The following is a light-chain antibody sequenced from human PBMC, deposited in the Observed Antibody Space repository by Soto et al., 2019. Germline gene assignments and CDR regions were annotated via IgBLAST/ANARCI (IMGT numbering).Light chain of an antibody. CDR2: EVT. J-gene: IGLJ1*01. CDR1: SSDVGGYNY. V-gene: IGLV2-14*01. Sequence: QSVLTQPASVSGSPGQSITISCTGTSSDVGGYNYVSWYQLHPGKAPKLMIFEVTNRPSGVSSRFSGSKSGNTASLTISGLQADDEADYYCSSYTSNSNPYVFGTGTKLTVL. CDR3: SSYTSNSNPYV.